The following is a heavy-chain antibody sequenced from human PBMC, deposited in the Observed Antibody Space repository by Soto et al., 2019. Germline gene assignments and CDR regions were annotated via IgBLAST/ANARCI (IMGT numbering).Heavy chain of an antibody. CDR2: INSDGTTT. D-gene: IGHD3-22*01. CDR3: ARGGSGYSVH. CDR1: GFTFSSSW. J-gene: IGHJ1*01. Sequence: EVQLVESGGGLVQPGGSLRLSCAASGFTFSSSWMHWVRQAPGKGLVWVSRINSDGTTTNYADSVKGRFTISRDNARNTLYLQMNSLRPEDTAVYYCARGGSGYSVHWGQGTLVTVSS. V-gene: IGHV3-74*01.